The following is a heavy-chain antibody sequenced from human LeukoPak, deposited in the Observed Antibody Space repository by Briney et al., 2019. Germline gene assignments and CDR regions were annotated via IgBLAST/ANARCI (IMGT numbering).Heavy chain of an antibody. CDR3: ARARNYYGSGSYI. J-gene: IGHJ4*02. V-gene: IGHV3-21*01. CDR1: GFTFSSYS. CDR2: ISSSSSYI. Sequence: GGSLRLSCAASGFTFSSYSMNWVRQAPGKGLEWVSSISSSSSYIYYADSVKGRFTISRDSAKNSLYLQMNSLRAEDTAVYYCARARNYYGSGSYIWGQGTLVTVSS. D-gene: IGHD3-10*01.